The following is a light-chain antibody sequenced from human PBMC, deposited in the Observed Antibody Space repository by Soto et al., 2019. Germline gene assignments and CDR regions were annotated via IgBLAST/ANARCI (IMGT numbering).Light chain of an antibody. V-gene: IGKV3-15*01. CDR3: QQYNIWPQT. J-gene: IGKJ1*01. CDR1: QSVSSN. Sequence: EIVMTQSPATLSVSPGEGATLSCRASQSVSSNLAWYQQKPGQAPRLLIYGASTRATGISARFSGSGSETEFTLTISSLQSEDFALYYCQQYNIWPQTFGQGTKVEIK. CDR2: GAS.